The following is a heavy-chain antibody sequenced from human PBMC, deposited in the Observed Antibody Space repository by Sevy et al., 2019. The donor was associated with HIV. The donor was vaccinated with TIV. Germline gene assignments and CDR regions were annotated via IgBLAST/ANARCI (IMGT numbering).Heavy chain of an antibody. J-gene: IGHJ4*02. CDR2: IRSKAYGGTT. D-gene: IGHD5-12*01. Sequence: GGSLRLSCTASGFTFGDYAMSWFRQAPGKGLEWVGFIRSKAYGGTTEYAASVKGRFTISRDDSKGIAYLQMNNLKTEDTAVYYCTSHPDIVATEVLYYFDYWGQGTLVTVSS. CDR3: TSHPDIVATEVLYYFDY. V-gene: IGHV3-49*03. CDR1: GFTFGDYA.